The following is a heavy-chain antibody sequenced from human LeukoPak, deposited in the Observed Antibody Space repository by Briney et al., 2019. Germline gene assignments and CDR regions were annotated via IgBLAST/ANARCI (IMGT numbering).Heavy chain of an antibody. CDR3: ARRAGAYSHPYDS. CDR1: GFTVSSNS. CDR2: IYSDNT. Sequence: GGSLRLSCTVSGFTVSSNSMSWVRQAPGKGLEWVSFIYSDNTHYSDSVKGRFTISRDNSKNTLYLQMNSLRVEDTAVYYCARRAGAYSHPYDSWGQGTLVTVPS. D-gene: IGHD4/OR15-4a*01. J-gene: IGHJ4*02. V-gene: IGHV3-53*01.